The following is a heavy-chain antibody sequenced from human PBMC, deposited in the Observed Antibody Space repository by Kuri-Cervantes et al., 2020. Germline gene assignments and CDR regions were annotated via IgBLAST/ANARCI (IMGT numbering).Heavy chain of an antibody. D-gene: IGHD6-13*01. CDR3: ARDLGYSSSWHGLDY. CDR1: GFAVSTSS. J-gene: IGHJ4*02. V-gene: IGHV3-53*01. Sequence: GGSLRLSCAASGFAVSTSSVGWVRQAPGKGLEWVSFIHRGGIIRYADSVQGRFTISRDNSKDTLYLLMNSLRAEDTAVYYCARDLGYSSSWHGLDYWGQGTLVTVSS. CDR2: IHRGGII.